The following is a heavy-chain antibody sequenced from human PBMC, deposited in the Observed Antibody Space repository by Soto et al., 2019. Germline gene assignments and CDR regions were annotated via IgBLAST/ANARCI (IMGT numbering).Heavy chain of an antibody. CDR3: ARGGACSSTSCYDYYYYGMDV. CDR2: TYYRSKWYN. D-gene: IGHD2-2*01. CDR1: GDSVSSNSAA. Sequence: LTCAISGDSVSSNSAAWNWIRQSPSRGLEWLGRTYYRSKWYNDYAVSVKSRITINPDTSKNQFSPQLNSVTPEDTAVYYCARGGACSSTSCYDYYYYGMDVWGQGTTVTVSS. V-gene: IGHV6-1*01. J-gene: IGHJ6*02.